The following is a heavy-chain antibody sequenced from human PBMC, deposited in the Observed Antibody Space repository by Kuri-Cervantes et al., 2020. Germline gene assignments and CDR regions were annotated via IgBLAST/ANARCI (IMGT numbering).Heavy chain of an antibody. CDR3: ARGAITRDWYFDL. V-gene: IGHV3-30*01. CDR2: ISKEGNIK. J-gene: IGHJ2*01. CDR1: GFTFSTYA. D-gene: IGHD3-10*01. Sequence: GESLKISCAASGFTFSTYATHWVRQAPGMGLEWVALISKEGNIKYYADSVKGRFTISRDNSNNTLFVQMNTLRDEDTAVYYCARGAITRDWYFDLWGRGSLVTVSS.